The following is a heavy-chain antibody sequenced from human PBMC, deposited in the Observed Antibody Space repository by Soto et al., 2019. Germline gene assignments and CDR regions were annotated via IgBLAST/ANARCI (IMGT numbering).Heavy chain of an antibody. Sequence: QVQLVQSGAEVKKPGASVKVSCQASGYTFASHYIHWVRQAPGQGLEWMGVINPNGGNTRYAQRFQDRLTLTPDTPTNTVYLDLSILSSDDTAVYYCGRDTSGLDYWGQGTLVTVSS. V-gene: IGHV1-46*01. CDR1: GYTFASHY. CDR2: INPNGGNT. J-gene: IGHJ4*02. CDR3: GRDTSGLDY.